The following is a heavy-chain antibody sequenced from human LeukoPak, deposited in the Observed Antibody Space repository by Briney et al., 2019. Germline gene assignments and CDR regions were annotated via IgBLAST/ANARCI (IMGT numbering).Heavy chain of an antibody. Sequence: SETLSLTCTVSGGSIDSSGSYWGGIRQPPGKGLEWIGCVYYGGDAYYNPSLKSRVTISADLSKNQFSLSLISVTAADTALYYCARLFSRGWPYYYGLGAWGQGTTVTVSS. CDR2: VYYGGDA. CDR3: ARLFSRGWPYYYGLGA. J-gene: IGHJ6*02. V-gene: IGHV4-39*01. D-gene: IGHD6-19*01. CDR1: GGSIDSSGSY.